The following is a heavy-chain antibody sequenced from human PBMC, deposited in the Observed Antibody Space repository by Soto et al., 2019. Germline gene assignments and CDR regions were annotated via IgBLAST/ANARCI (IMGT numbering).Heavy chain of an antibody. D-gene: IGHD3-10*01. CDR2: IYNSGST. V-gene: IGHV4-4*07. J-gene: IGHJ6*02. Sequence: PSETLSLTCTVSGGSISSGYHWSWVRQPAGKGLEWIGRIYNSGSTNYNPSLKSRVTMSVDTSKNQFSLKLTSVTAADTAVYYCATGGVRDMDVWGQGTTVTVSS. CDR3: ATGGVRDMDV. CDR1: GGSISSGYH.